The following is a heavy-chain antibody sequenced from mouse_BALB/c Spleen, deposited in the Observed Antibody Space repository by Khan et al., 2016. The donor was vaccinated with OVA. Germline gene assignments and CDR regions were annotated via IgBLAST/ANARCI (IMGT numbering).Heavy chain of an antibody. CDR2: IYPYNDDT. CDR1: GYTFTSYV. D-gene: IGHD2-14*01. CDR3: ARNYRYDVYFDY. V-gene: IGHV1S136*01. J-gene: IGHJ2*01. Sequence: VQLQQPGPELVKPGASVKMSCTASGYTFTSYVMHWLRQKPGQGLEWIGYIYPYNDDTKYNEKFKGKATLTSDKSSSTAYMELSSLTSEDSAVYYCARNYRYDVYFDYWGQGTTLTVSS.